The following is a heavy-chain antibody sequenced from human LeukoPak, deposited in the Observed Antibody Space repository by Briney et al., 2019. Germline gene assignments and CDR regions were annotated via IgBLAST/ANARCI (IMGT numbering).Heavy chain of an antibody. Sequence: GGSLRLSCAASGFTFSSYGMHWVRQAPGKGLEWVAFISYDGSNKYYADSVKGRFTISRDNSKNTLYLQMNGLRAEDTAVYYCAKDEVSVGATYFDYWGQGTLVTVSS. CDR1: GFTFSSYG. D-gene: IGHD1-26*01. CDR3: AKDEVSVGATYFDY. J-gene: IGHJ4*02. V-gene: IGHV3-30*18. CDR2: ISYDGSNK.